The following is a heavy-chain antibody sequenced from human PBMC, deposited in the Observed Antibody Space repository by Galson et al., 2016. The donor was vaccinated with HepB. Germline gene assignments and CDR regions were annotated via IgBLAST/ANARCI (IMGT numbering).Heavy chain of an antibody. CDR2: IYYTGST. V-gene: IGHV4-59*01. D-gene: IGHD2-15*01. Sequence: SETLSLTCTVSGGSISSYYWNWIRQPPGKGLEWIGYIYYTGSTTYNPSLKSRVTISVDTSKNQFSLKLSSLTAADTAVYYCARGISPMRAATLPNNWFDPWGQGTLVTVSS. CDR1: GGSISSYY. J-gene: IGHJ5*02. CDR3: ARGISPMRAATLPNNWFDP.